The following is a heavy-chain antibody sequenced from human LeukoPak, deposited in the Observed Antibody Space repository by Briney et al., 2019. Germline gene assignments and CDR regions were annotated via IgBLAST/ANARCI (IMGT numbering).Heavy chain of an antibody. V-gene: IGHV3-23*01. J-gene: IGHJ4*02. CDR1: GFTFSSYA. CDR2: ISGSGGST. Sequence: GGSLRLSCAASGFTFSSYAMSWVRQAPGKGLEWVSAISGSGGSTYYADSVKGRFTISRDNSKNTLYLQMNSLRAEDTAVYYCAKDQYDILTGYYTPPSDYWGQGTLVTVSS. CDR3: AKDQYDILTGYYTPPSDY. D-gene: IGHD3-9*01.